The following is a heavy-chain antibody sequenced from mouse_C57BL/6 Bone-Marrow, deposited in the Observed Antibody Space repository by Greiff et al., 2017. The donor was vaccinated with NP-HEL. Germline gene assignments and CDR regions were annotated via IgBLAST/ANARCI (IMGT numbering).Heavy chain of an antibody. CDR2: IHPNRGST. Sequence: QVQLQQPGAELVKPGASVKLSCKASGYTFTSYWMHWVKQRPGQGLEWIGMIHPNRGSTNYNEKFKIKATLTVDKASSTAYMQLSSLTSEDSAVYYCALYYYGSSYWGQGTTLTVSS. J-gene: IGHJ2*01. CDR1: GYTFTSYW. V-gene: IGHV1-64*01. CDR3: ALYYYGSSY. D-gene: IGHD1-1*01.